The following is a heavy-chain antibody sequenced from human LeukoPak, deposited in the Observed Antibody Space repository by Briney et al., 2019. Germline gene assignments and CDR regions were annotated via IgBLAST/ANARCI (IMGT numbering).Heavy chain of an antibody. J-gene: IGHJ5*02. CDR2: ISVYNGDT. V-gene: IGHV1-18*01. CDR3: ARDHMAARPGWFDA. CDR1: GYTFRTFG. Sequence: ASVKVSCKASGYTFRTFGINWVRQAPGQGLEWMGWISVYNGDTKYAQKFQGRVTMTADTSTDTTYMEVRSLTFDDTAVYYCARDHMAARPGWFDAWGQGNLVTVSA. D-gene: IGHD6-6*01.